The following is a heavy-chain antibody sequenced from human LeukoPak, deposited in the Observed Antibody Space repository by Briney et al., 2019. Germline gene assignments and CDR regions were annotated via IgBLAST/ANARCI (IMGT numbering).Heavy chain of an antibody. J-gene: IGHJ3*02. V-gene: IGHV1-3*01. D-gene: IGHD3-22*01. CDR3: ARGLVTMIVVDNDAFDI. CDR2: INAGNGNT. CDR1: GYTFTSYA. Sequence: ASVKVSCKASGYTFTSYAMHWVRQAPGQRLEWMGWINAGNGNTKYSQKFQGRVTITRDTSASTAYMELSSLRSEDTAVYYCARGLVTMIVVDNDAFDIWGQGTMVTVSS.